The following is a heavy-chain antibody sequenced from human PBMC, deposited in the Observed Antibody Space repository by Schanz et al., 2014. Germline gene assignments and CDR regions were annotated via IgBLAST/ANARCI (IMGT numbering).Heavy chain of an antibody. D-gene: IGHD6-13*01. V-gene: IGHV3-23*01. CDR3: AREEGWGIAAAGRKHYYYDMDV. CDR1: GFTFSSYA. CDR2: ISGSGGSA. Sequence: EVQLLESGGGLVQPGGSLRLSCAASGFTFSSYAMSWVRQAPGKGLEWVSGISGSGGSANYADSVKGRFTISRDNAKNSLYLQMNSLRAENTAVYYCAREEGWGIAAAGRKHYYYDMDVWGQGTTVTVSS. J-gene: IGHJ6*02.